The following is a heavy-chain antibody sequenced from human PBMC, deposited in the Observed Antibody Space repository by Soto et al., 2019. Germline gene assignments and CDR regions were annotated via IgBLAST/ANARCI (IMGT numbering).Heavy chain of an antibody. CDR3: AKLSTGVLNGDY. J-gene: IGHJ4*02. Sequence: PEVSRRISWAASGFTFSSYAMSWVRQAPGKGLEWVSGISASGLSTYYPDSVKGRFTISRDNSKNSLYLQMDSLRAEDTAVYHCAKLSTGVLNGDYWGQGTLVTVSS. CDR1: GFTFSSYA. CDR2: ISASGLST. V-gene: IGHV3-23*01. D-gene: IGHD1-1*01.